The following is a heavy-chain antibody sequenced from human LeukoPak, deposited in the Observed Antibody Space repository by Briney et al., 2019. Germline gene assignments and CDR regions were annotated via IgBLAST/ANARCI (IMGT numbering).Heavy chain of an antibody. V-gene: IGHV1-46*01. CDR3: ARDTNPFIAAAGHRGN. Sequence: ASVKVSCKASGYTFTSYYMHWVRQAPGQGLEWMGIINPSGGSTSYAQKFQGRVTMTRDTSTSTVYMELSSLRSEDTAVYYCARDTNPFIAAAGHRGNWGQGTLVTVSS. J-gene: IGHJ4*02. CDR1: GYTFTSYY. D-gene: IGHD6-13*01. CDR2: INPSGGST.